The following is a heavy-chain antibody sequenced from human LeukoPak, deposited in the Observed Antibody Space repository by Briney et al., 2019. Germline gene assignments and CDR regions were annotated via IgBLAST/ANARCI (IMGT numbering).Heavy chain of an antibody. D-gene: IGHD6-19*01. J-gene: IGHJ4*02. Sequence: ASVKVSCKASGYTFTGYYMHWARQAPGQGLEWMGWINPNSGGTNYAQKFQGRVTMTRDTSISTAYMELSRLRSDDTAVYYCARDHSSGWYGDYWGQGTLVTVSS. CDR3: ARDHSSGWYGDY. CDR1: GYTFTGYY. CDR2: INPNSGGT. V-gene: IGHV1-2*02.